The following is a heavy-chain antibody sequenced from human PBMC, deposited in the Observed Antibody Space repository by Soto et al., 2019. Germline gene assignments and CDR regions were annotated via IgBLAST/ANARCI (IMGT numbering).Heavy chain of an antibody. V-gene: IGHV3-49*04. CDR3: TRALYYDSSGSDSNWFDP. D-gene: IGHD3-22*01. Sequence: PGGSLRLSCTASGFTFGDYAMSWVRQAPGEGLEWVGFIRSKAYGGTTEYAASVKGRFTISRDDSKSIAYLQMNSLKTEDTTVYYCTRALYYDSSGSDSNWFDPWGQGTLVTVS. CDR2: IRSKAYGGTT. J-gene: IGHJ5*02. CDR1: GFTFGDYA.